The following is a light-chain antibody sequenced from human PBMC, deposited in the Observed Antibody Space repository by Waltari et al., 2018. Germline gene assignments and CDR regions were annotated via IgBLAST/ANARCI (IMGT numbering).Light chain of an antibody. CDR1: QTIRSY. CDR3: QQSYSTPYT. CDR2: AAS. Sequence: DTQMTQSPSSLSASVGDRVTITCRASQTIRSYLNWYQQKPGKAPKLLIYAASSLQSGVPSRFSGSGSGTDFTLTISSLQPEDFATYYCQQSYSTPYTFGQGTKL. J-gene: IGKJ2*01. V-gene: IGKV1-39*01.